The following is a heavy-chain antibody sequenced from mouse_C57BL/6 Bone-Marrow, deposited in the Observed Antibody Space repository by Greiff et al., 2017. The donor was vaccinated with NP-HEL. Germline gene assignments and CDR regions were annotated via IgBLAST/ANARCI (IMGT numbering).Heavy chain of an antibody. CDR2: ISNGGGST. J-gene: IGHJ3*01. V-gene: IGHV5-12*01. D-gene: IGHD1-1*01. CDR1: GFTFSDYY. CDR3: ARHYYGSSYGFAY. Sequence: VKVVESGGGLVQPGGSLKLSCAASGFTFSDYYMYWVRQTPEKRLEWVAYISNGGGSTYYPDTVKGRFTISRDNAKNTLYLQMSRLKSEDTAMYYCARHYYGSSYGFAYWGQGTLVTVSA.